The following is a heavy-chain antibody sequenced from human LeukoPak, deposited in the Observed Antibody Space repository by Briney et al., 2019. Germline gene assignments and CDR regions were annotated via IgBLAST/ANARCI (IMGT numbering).Heavy chain of an antibody. D-gene: IGHD1-26*01. J-gene: IGHJ3*01. CDR1: GGSFSGYY. CDR2: IYYSGST. V-gene: IGHV4-59*01. CDR3: AKWTEGGAFDS. Sequence: SETLSLTCAVYGGSFSGYYWSWIRQPPGKGLEWIGYIYYSGSTNYNPSLKSRVTISVDTPKNQFSLKLSSVTAADTAVYYCAKWTEGGAFDSWGQGTMLIVSS.